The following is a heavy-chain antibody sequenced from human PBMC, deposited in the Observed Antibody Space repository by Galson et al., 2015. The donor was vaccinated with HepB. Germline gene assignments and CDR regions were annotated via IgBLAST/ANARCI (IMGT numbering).Heavy chain of an antibody. CDR2: ISSCSSYT. CDR3: ARAAFGRGGLDAFDI. CDR1: GFTFSDYY. D-gene: IGHD3-10*01. Sequence: SLRLSCAASGFTFSDYYMSWLRQAPGKGLEWVSYISSCSSYTNYADSVKGRFTISRDNARNSLYLQMNSLRAEDTAVYYCARAAFGRGGLDAFDIWGQGTMVTVSS. J-gene: IGHJ3*02. V-gene: IGHV3-11*05.